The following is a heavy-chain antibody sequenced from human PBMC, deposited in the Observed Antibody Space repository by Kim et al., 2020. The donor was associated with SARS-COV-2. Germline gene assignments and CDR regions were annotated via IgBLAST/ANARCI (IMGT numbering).Heavy chain of an antibody. CDR1: GFTFGDYA. Sequence: GGSLRLSCTASGFTFGDYAMSWVRQAPGKGLEWVGFIRSKAYGGTTEYAASVKGRFTISRDDSKSIAYLQMNSLKTEDTAVYYCTRAGYSGYDVYYGMDVWGQGTTVTVSS. CDR3: TRAGYSGYDVYYGMDV. J-gene: IGHJ6*02. D-gene: IGHD5-12*01. CDR2: IRSKAYGGTT. V-gene: IGHV3-49*04.